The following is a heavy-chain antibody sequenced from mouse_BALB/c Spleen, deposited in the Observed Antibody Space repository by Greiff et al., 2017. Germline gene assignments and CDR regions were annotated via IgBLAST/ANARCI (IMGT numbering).Heavy chain of an antibody. Sequence: VQLQQSGAELARPGASVKLSCKASGYTFTSYWMQWVKQRPGQGLEWIGAIYPGDGDTRYTQKFKGKATLTADKSSSTAYMQLSSLASEDSAVYYCARYGYDGEYYFDYWGQGTTLTVSS. CDR2: IYPGDGDT. D-gene: IGHD2-2*01. V-gene: IGHV1-87*01. CDR3: ARYGYDGEYYFDY. CDR1: GYTFTSYW. J-gene: IGHJ2*01.